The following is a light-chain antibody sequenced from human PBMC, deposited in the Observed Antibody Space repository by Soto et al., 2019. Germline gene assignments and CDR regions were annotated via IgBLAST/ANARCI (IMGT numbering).Light chain of an antibody. J-gene: IGKJ1*01. V-gene: IGKV3-20*01. CDR2: AAS. CDR3: QQYGSSRWT. CDR1: QRISSSY. Sequence: EVVLTQSPGTLSLSPGERTTLSCRASQRISSSYLAWYQQKPGQAPRLLIYAASSRATGIPDRFSGSGSGTAVTISISRLESEDFAVYYWQQYGSSRWTFGQGTKVEIK.